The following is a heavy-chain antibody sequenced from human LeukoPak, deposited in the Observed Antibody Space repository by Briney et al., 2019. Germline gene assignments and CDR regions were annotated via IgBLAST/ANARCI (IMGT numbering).Heavy chain of an antibody. J-gene: IGHJ6*02. V-gene: IGHV3-7*03. CDR3: AKDGGHSLYGMDV. CDR1: GFTFRAYW. D-gene: IGHD2-21*01. CDR2: IKQDGNDR. Sequence: GGSLRLSCAASGFTFRAYWMSWVRQVPGKGLEWVANIKQDGNDRDYVDSVKGRSIISRDNAKNSLYLQMNSLRAEDTALYYCAKDGGHSLYGMDVWGQGTTVTVSS.